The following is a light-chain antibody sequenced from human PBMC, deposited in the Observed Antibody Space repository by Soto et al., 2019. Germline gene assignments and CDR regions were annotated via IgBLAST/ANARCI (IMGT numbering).Light chain of an antibody. J-gene: IGLJ3*02. Sequence: QSALTQPASVSGSPGQSITISCTGTSSDVGGYNYVSWYRQHPGKAPKLMIFEVSNRPSGVSNRFSGSKSGNTASLTISGLQAEDEADYYCRSYAGSSNLVFGGGTKLTVL. V-gene: IGLV2-14*01. CDR3: RSYAGSSNLV. CDR1: SSDVGGYNY. CDR2: EVS.